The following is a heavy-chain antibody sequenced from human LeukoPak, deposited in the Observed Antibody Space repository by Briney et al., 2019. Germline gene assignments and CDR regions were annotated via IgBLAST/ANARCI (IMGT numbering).Heavy chain of an antibody. CDR2: LHYGGNT. CDR1: GGSISSSSYH. CDR3: ARGSYSSGWYPGGAFDI. Sequence: PSETLSLTCSVSGGSISSSSYHWGWIRQPPGKGLEWIGSLHYGGNTYYKLALKSRVTISVDTSKNQFSLKLSSVTAADTAVYYCARGSYSSGWYPGGAFDIWGQGTMVTVSS. D-gene: IGHD6-19*01. J-gene: IGHJ3*02. V-gene: IGHV4-39*01.